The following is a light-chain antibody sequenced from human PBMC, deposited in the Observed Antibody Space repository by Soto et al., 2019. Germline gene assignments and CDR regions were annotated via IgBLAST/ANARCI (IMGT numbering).Light chain of an antibody. Sequence: QCVLTQPPSVSAAPGPNVNISCSGDGSSLGENAMCWYQVLPGAAPRVLIYDIYKRPSGIPDRFSGSTSGPSATLDITGLRTEDEADYYCVTWDSSLRAYVFGIGTKVTVL. V-gene: IGLV1-51*01. CDR3: VTWDSSLRAYV. CDR2: DIY. CDR1: GSSLGENA. J-gene: IGLJ1*01.